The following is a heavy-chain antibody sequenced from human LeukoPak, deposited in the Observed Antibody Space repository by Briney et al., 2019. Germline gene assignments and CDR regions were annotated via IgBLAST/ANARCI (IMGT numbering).Heavy chain of an antibody. Sequence: TSETLSLTCTVSGGSISSYYWSWIRQPAGKGLEWIGRIYTSGSTNYNPSLKSRVTMSVDTSKNQFSLKLSSVTAADTAVYYCARDRGSSSVGYYYMDVWGKGTTVTVSS. D-gene: IGHD6-6*01. CDR1: GGSISSYY. V-gene: IGHV4-4*07. CDR3: ARDRGSSSVGYYYMDV. J-gene: IGHJ6*03. CDR2: IYTSGST.